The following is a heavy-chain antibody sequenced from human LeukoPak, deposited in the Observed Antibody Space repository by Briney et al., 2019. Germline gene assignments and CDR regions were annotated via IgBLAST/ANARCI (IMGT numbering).Heavy chain of an antibody. Sequence: SETLSLTCTVSGGSISSYYWSWIRQPRGKGLEWIGYIYYSGSTNYNPSLKSRVTISVDTSKNQFSLKLSSVTAADTAVYYCARVVGATTRFDYWGQGTLVTVSS. CDR1: GGSISSYY. CDR2: IYYSGST. J-gene: IGHJ4*02. V-gene: IGHV4-59*01. CDR3: ARVVGATTRFDY. D-gene: IGHD1-26*01.